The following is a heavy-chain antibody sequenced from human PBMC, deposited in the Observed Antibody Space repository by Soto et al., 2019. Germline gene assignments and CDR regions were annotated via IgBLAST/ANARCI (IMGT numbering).Heavy chain of an antibody. CDR3: ARHGPGPIIVGPTGDAPDI. V-gene: IGHV5-51*01. CDR1: GYSFTSYW. J-gene: IGHJ3*02. D-gene: IGHD1-26*01. CDR2: IYPGDSDT. Sequence: PGESLKISCKGSGYSFTSYWIGWVRQMPGKGLEWMGIIYPGDSDTRYSPSFQGQVTISADKSISTAYLQWSSLKASDTAMYYCARHGPGPIIVGPTGDAPDIWGQGTMVTVSS.